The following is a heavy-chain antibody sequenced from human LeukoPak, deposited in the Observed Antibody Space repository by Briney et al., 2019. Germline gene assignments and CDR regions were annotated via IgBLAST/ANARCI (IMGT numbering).Heavy chain of an antibody. J-gene: IGHJ6*03. CDR3: ARGSGNYDFWSGRDYYYYMDV. CDR2: INPNSGGT. V-gene: IGHV1-2*02. D-gene: IGHD3-3*01. Sequence: GASVKVSCKASGYTFTGYYMHWVRQAPGQGLEWMGWINPNSGGTNYAQKFQGRVTMTRDTSISTAYMALSRLRSDDTAVYYCARGSGNYDFWSGRDYYYYMDVWGKGTTVTVSS. CDR1: GYTFTGYY.